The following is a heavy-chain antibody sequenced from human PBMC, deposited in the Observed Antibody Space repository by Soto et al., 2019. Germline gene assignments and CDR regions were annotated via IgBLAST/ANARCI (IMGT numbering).Heavy chain of an antibody. D-gene: IGHD2-15*01. J-gene: IGHJ5*02. CDR3: AREPYYCSGGSCIVWFDP. CDR1: RYTFTSYY. V-gene: IGHV1-46*01. Sequence: ASVKVSSKASRYTFTSYYMHWPRPAPGQGLEWMGIINPSGGSTSYAQKFQGRVTMTRDTSTSTVYMELSSLRSEDTAVYYCAREPYYCSGGSCIVWFDPWGQGTLVTVSS. CDR2: INPSGGST.